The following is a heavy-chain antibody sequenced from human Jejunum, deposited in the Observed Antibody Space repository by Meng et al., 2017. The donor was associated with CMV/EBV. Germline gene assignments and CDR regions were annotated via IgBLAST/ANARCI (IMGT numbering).Heavy chain of an antibody. J-gene: IGHJ4*02. V-gene: IGHV3-30-3*01. CDR1: AFTCRNYP. D-gene: IGHD4-11*01. Sequence: ASAFTCRNYPMHWVRQAPGKGLEWVAVISNDGSNTYYADSVKGRFTISRDNSKNTLYLQMNSLRREDTAMYYCAREDDYRNYFDSWGRGTLVTVSS. CDR3: AREDDYRNYFDS. CDR2: ISNDGSNT.